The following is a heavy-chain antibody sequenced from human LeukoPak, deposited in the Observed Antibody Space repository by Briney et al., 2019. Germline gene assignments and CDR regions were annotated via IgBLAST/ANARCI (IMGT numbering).Heavy chain of an antibody. D-gene: IGHD2-2*01. CDR1: GYSFTSYW. V-gene: IGHV5-51*01. CDR2: IYPGDSDT. J-gene: IGHJ4*02. CDR3: ARHYCSSTSCYGFDY. Sequence: GGSLRLSCKGSGYSFTSYWIGWVRQMPGKGLEWMGIIYPGDSDTRYSPSFQGQATISADKSISTAYLQWSSLKASDTAMYYCARHYCSSTSCYGFDYWGQGTLVTVSS.